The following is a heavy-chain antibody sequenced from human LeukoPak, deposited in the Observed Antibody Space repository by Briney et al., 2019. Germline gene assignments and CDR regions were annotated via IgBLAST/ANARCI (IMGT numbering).Heavy chain of an antibody. J-gene: IGHJ4*02. CDR3: AGAYGDYDDSYYFDY. CDR1: VFTFSTYD. D-gene: IGHD4-17*01. V-gene: IGHV3-13*01. CDR2: IGTAGDT. Sequence: GGSLRLSCAASVFTFSTYDMHWVRQATGKGLEWLSAIGTAGDTYYPGSVKGRFTISRENAKNSLYLQMNSLRAGDTAVYYCAGAYGDYDDSYYFDYWGQGTLVTVSS.